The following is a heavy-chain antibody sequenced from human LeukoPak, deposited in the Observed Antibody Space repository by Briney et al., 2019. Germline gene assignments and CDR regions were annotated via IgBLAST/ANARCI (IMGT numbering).Heavy chain of an antibody. V-gene: IGHV6-1*01. Sequence: SQTLSLTCAISGDSVSSNSAAWNWIRQSPSRGLEWLGRTYYRSKWYNDYAVPVKSRITINPDTSKNQFSLQLNSVTPEDTAVYYCARADYYDSSGYYPLFDYWGQGTLVTVSS. J-gene: IGHJ4*02. D-gene: IGHD3-22*01. CDR1: GDSVSSNSAA. CDR2: TYYRSKWYN. CDR3: ARADYYDSSGYYPLFDY.